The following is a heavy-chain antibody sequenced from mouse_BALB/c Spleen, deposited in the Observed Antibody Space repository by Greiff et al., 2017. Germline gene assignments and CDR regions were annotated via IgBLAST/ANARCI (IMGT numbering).Heavy chain of an antibody. D-gene: IGHD1-1*01. V-gene: IGHV14-3*02. CDR3: ANSPYYYGSSGFAY. Sequence: EVQLQQSGAELVKPGASVKLSCTASGFNIKDTYMHWVKQRPEQGLEWIGRLDPANGNTKYDPTFQGKATITADTSSNTAYLQLSSLSSGDTAVYYCANSPYYYGSSGFAYWGQGTLVTVSA. CDR1: GFNIKDTY. CDR2: LDPANGNT. J-gene: IGHJ3*01.